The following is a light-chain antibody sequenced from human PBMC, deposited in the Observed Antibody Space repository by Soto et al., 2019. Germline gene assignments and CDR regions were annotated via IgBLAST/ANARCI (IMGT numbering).Light chain of an antibody. CDR3: SSYTTSSALVV. CDR2: EVT. V-gene: IGLV2-14*01. CDR1: TNDVGAYDF. Sequence: QAVVTQPASVSGSPGQSITISCSGTTNDVGAYDFVSWYQQHPGKAPKLIIFEVTNRPSGVSNRFSGSKSGNMASLTISGLQAEDEGAYYCSSYTTSSALVVFGGGTQLTVL. J-gene: IGLJ2*01.